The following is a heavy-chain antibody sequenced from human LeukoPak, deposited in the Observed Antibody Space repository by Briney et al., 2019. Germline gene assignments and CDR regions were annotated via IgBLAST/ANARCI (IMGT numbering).Heavy chain of an antibody. CDR3: ARVASYGWDWFDP. Sequence: PSETLSLTCAVYGGSFSGYYWSWIRQPPGKGLEWIGEISNSGSTNYNRSLKSRVTISVDTSKKQFSLKLSSVTAADTAVYYCARVASYGWDWFDPWGQGTLVTVSS. D-gene: IGHD5-18*01. J-gene: IGHJ5*02. V-gene: IGHV4-34*01. CDR1: GGSFSGYY. CDR2: ISNSGST.